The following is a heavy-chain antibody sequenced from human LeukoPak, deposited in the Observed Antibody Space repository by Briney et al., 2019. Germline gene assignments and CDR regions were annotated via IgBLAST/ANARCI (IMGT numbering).Heavy chain of an antibody. D-gene: IGHD2-15*01. CDR2: INPSGGST. Sequence: ASVKVSFTASGYTFTIYYMHWVRQAPGQGLEWMGIINPSGGSTSYAQKFQGRVTMTRDTSTSTVYMELSSLRSEDTAVYYCASQIPRRLPGTFDIWGQGTMVTVSS. CDR1: GYTFTIYY. J-gene: IGHJ3*02. V-gene: IGHV1-46*01. CDR3: ASQIPRRLPGTFDI.